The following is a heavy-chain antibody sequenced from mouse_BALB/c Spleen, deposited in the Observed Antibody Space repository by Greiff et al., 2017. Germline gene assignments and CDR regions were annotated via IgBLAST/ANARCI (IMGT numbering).Heavy chain of an antibody. D-gene: IGHD2-1*01. Sequence: DVKLQESGPGLVKPSQSLSLTCTVTGYSITSDYAWNWIRQFPGNKLEWMGYISYSGSTSYNPSLKSRISITRDTSKNQFFLQLNSVTTEDTATYYCARGNYDYWGQGTTLTVSS. CDR1: GYSITSDYA. CDR2: ISYSGST. CDR3: ARGNYDY. V-gene: IGHV3-2*02. J-gene: IGHJ2*01.